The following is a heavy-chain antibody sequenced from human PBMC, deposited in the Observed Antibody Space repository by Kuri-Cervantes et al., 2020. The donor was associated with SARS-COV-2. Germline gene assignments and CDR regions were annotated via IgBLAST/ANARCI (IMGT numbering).Heavy chain of an antibody. V-gene: IGHV3-23*01. D-gene: IGHD3-10*01. J-gene: IGHJ3*02. CDR3: AKDRLWFGELLGAFDI. CDR1: GFTFDDYG. Sequence: GGSLRLSCAASGFTFDDYGMSWVRQAPGKGLEWVSAISGDGGTTEYADSVKGRFTISRDNSKNTLYLQMNSLRAEDTAVYYCAKDRLWFGELLGAFDIWGQGTMVTVSS. CDR2: ISGDGGTT.